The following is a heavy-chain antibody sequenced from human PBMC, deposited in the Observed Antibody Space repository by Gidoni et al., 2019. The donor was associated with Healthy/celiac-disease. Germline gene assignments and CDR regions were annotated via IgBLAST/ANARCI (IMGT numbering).Heavy chain of an antibody. CDR1: GFTFSSYG. Sequence: QVQLVESGGGVVQPGRSLRLSCAASGFTFSSYGMPWVRQAPGKGLEWVAVISYDGSNKYYADSVKGRFTISRDNSKNTLYLQMNSLRAEDTAVYYCAKEGYYYDSSGYYPYYYGMDVWGQGTTVTVSS. D-gene: IGHD3-22*01. V-gene: IGHV3-30*18. CDR3: AKEGYYYDSSGYYPYYYGMDV. J-gene: IGHJ6*02. CDR2: ISYDGSNK.